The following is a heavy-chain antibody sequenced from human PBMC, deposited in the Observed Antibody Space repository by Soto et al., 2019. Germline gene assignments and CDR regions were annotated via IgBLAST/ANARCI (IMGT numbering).Heavy chain of an antibody. Sequence: PSETLSLTCTVSGGSVGSGGYYWSWIRQHPGKGLEWVGDIPSGGTTYYNPSLKSRVTMSVDTSKNDFSLKLNSVTAADTAVYYCARIPYYSGSSGYFPFDIWGQGALVTVSS. CDR1: GGSVGSGGYY. J-gene: IGHJ4*02. V-gene: IGHV4-31*03. CDR3: ARIPYYSGSSGYFPFDI. CDR2: IPSGGTT. D-gene: IGHD3-22*01.